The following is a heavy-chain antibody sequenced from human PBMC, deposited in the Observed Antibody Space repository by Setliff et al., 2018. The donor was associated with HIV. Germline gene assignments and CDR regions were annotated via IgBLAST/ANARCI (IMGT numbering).Heavy chain of an antibody. D-gene: IGHD3-22*01. J-gene: IGHJ3*02. V-gene: IGHV4-31*03. CDR3: ARDSDDSGFWDAFNI. CDR1: DDSISSGGYY. Sequence: PSETLSLTCTVSDDSISSGGYYWSWIRQHPGKGLEWIGYIYYRGSTYYNPSLKSRVTISVDTSKNQFSLRLTSMTAADTAVYYCARDSDDSGFWDAFNIWGQGTMVTVSS. CDR2: IYYRGST.